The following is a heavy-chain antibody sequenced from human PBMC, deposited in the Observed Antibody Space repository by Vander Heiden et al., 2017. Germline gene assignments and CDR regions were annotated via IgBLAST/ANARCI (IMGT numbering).Heavy chain of an antibody. J-gene: IGHJ3*02. D-gene: IGHD2-21*01. V-gene: IGHV3-33*01. Sequence: QVQLVESGAGVVQPGRSRRLPSAASGFAFGSYAMHRVRQAPGKGQEWVAVIWYDGSNKDYADSVKGRFTISRDNSKNTLYLQMNSLRAEDTAVYYCARSYYDAFDIWGQGTMVTVSS. CDR1: GFAFGSYA. CDR3: ARSYYDAFDI. CDR2: IWYDGSNK.